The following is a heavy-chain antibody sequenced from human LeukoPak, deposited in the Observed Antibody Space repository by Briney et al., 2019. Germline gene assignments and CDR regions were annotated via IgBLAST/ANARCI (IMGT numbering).Heavy chain of an antibody. CDR1: GFIVSSNY. D-gene: IGHD3-10*01. CDR3: ARAVYYSNYLGY. CDR2: IYSGGST. Sequence: GGSLRLSCAASGFIVSSNYMSWARRAPGKGLEWVSIIYSGGSTHYADSVKGGVTISRDNAKNPLYLQMNSLRAEDTAMYYCARAVYYSNYLGYWGQGTLVTVSS. V-gene: IGHV3-53*01. J-gene: IGHJ4*01.